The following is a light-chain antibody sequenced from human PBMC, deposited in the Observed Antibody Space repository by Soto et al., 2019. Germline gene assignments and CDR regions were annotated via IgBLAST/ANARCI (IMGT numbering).Light chain of an antibody. Sequence: EIVSKKSPATLSLSTGDRATLSCRASQSVSSYLAWYQQKPGQAPRLLIYDASNRATGIPARFSGSGSGTDFTLTISSLEPEDFAVYYCQQRSNWPPFTFGPGTKVDIK. CDR3: QQRSNWPPFT. CDR1: QSVSSY. J-gene: IGKJ3*01. CDR2: DAS. V-gene: IGKV3-11*01.